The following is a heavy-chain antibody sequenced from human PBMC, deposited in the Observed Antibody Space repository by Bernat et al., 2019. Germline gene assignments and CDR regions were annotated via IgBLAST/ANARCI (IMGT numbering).Heavy chain of an antibody. CDR2: VWTDGRPE. J-gene: IGHJ4*02. D-gene: IGHD3-3*01. CDR1: GFTFSDYA. V-gene: IGHV3-33*01. Sequence: QVQLVQSGGGVVQPGRSLRLSCATSGFTFSDYAIHWVRQAPGKGLEWVAVVWTDGRPEDYVDSVKGRFTISRDSSKNTVFLQMDSLRADDTAVYYCARDVSADVWSAYYMDYWGQGSLVTVSS. CDR3: ARDVSADVWSAYYMDY.